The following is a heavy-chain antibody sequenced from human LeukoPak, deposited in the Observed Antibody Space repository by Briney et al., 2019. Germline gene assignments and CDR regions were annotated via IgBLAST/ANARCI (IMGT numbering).Heavy chain of an antibody. CDR2: IRYDGSNE. D-gene: IGHD2-15*01. J-gene: IGHJ6*03. Sequence: PGRSLRLSCAASGFTFSSYAMHWVRQAPGKGLEWVAFIRYDGSNEYYADSVKGRSTISRDKSKNTLSLQMNGLRVEDTAVYYCAKVMPPGRIRFYSYYMDVWGKETTVTVS. V-gene: IGHV3-30*04. CDR3: AKVMPPGRIRFYSYYMDV. CDR1: GFTFSSYA.